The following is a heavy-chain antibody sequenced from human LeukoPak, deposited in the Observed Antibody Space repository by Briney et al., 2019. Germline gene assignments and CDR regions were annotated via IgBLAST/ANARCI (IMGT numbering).Heavy chain of an antibody. CDR1: GGSMNSHNW. J-gene: IGHJ5*02. CDR2: IYRNGDT. CDR3: ARHEEIMAAAVYNWFDP. Sequence: SETLSLTCAVSGGSMNSHNWWIWVRQPPGRGLEWIGEIYRNGDTNYNPSLKSRVTISVDTSKNQFSLKLSSVTAADTAVYYCARHEEIMAAAVYNWFDPWGQGTLVTVSS. D-gene: IGHD6-13*01. V-gene: IGHV4-4*02.